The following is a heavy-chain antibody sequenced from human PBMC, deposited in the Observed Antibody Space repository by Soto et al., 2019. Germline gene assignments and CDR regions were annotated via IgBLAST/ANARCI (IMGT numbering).Heavy chain of an antibody. CDR1: GFTFSSYA. CDR2: ISGSGGST. V-gene: IGHV3-23*01. D-gene: IGHD5-12*01. Sequence: EVQLLESGGGLVQPGGSLRLSCAASGFTFSSYAMSWVRQAPGKGLEWVSAISGSGGSTYYADSVKGRFTISRDNSKNTLYLQMNRLRAEDTAVYYCAKDLKWLRSPSLDYWGQGTLVTVSS. J-gene: IGHJ4*02. CDR3: AKDLKWLRSPSLDY.